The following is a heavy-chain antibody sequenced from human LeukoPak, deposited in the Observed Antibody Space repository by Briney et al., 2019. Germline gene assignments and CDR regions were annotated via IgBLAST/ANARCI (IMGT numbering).Heavy chain of an antibody. V-gene: IGHV1-69*05. D-gene: IGHD1-26*01. CDR2: IIPIFGTA. J-gene: IGHJ4*02. CDR3: ARESGLTTITSGGFDY. Sequence: SVKVSCKASGGTFSSYAISWVRQAPGQGLEWMGRIIPIFGTANYAQNFQGRVTMTTDTSISAAYMELSRLRSDDTAVYYCARESGLTTITSGGFDYWGQGTLVTVSS. CDR1: GGTFSSYA.